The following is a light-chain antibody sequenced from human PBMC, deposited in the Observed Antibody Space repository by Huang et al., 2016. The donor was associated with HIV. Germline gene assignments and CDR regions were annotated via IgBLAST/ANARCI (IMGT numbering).Light chain of an antibody. CDR1: QSVKTW. Sequence: DIQMTQTPSTLSASVGDRVTITCRDSQSVKTWLAWYQQRPGKAPKILIYQASGLESGVPSRFSGSGSGTEFTLTISNLQPDDFATYYCQQYNNYPPTFGQGTRVEVK. V-gene: IGKV1-5*03. CDR2: QAS. J-gene: IGKJ1*01. CDR3: QQYNNYPPT.